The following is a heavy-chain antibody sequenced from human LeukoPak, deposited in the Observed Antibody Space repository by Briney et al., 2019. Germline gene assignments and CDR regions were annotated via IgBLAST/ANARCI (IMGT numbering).Heavy chain of an antibody. D-gene: IGHD3-22*01. J-gene: IGHJ4*02. CDR2: IRSKAYGGTT. V-gene: IGHV3-49*04. Sequence: GGSLRLSCTASGFTFGDYAMSWVRQAPGKGLEWVGFIRSKAYGGTTEYAASVKGRFTISRDDSKSIAYLQMNSLKTEDTAVYYCTRDHYDSSGYYYASFDYWGQGTLVTVSS. CDR1: GFTFGDYA. CDR3: TRDHYDSSGYYYASFDY.